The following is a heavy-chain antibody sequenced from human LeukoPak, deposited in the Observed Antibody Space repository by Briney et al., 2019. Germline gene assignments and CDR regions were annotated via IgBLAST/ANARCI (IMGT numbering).Heavy chain of an antibody. V-gene: IGHV4-59*01. D-gene: IGHD3-16*01. CDR2: VCYNGTT. CDR3: ATSGGFNSPRHY. Sequence: ASETLSLTCSVSGDSISRYFWAWIRQPPGKGLEWIGYVCYNGTTNYNLSLRNRVAISIGTSKNQFSLKLNSATAADTAVYYCATSGGFNSPRHYWGQGTLVTVSS. J-gene: IGHJ4*02. CDR1: GDSISRYF.